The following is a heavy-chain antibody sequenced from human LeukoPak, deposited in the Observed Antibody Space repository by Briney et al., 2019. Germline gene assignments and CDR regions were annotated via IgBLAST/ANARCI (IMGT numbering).Heavy chain of an antibody. CDR1: GDPINSIDR. CDR3: VGNGYYALDY. Sequence: LSETLSLTCAVSGDPINSIDRWSWVRQSPARGLEWIGEIYHSGGTNYNPSLKSRVTISVDKSKNHLSLKLTSVTAADTAVYFCVGNGYYALDYWGQGALVTVAS. V-gene: IGHV4-4*02. J-gene: IGHJ4*02. D-gene: IGHD2/OR15-2a*01. CDR2: IYHSGGT.